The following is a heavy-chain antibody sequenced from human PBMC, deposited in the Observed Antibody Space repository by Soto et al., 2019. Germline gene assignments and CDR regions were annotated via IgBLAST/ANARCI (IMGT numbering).Heavy chain of an antibody. CDR3: ARRGSGSYYNRFDY. D-gene: IGHD3-10*01. CDR2: IYPGDSDT. V-gene: IGHV5-51*01. CDR1: GYTFTSYG. Sequence: KVSCKASGYTFTSYGISWVRQAPGQGLEWMGIIYPGDSDTRYSPSFQGQVTISADKSISTAYLQWSSLKASDTAMYYCARRGSGSYYNRFDYWGQATLVTVSS. J-gene: IGHJ4*02.